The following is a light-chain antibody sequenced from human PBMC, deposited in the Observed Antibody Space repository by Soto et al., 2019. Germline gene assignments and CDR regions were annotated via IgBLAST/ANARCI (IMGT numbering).Light chain of an antibody. CDR3: QQYDSSPLN. Sequence: DIVMTQSPDSLAVSLGERATINCKSSQSVLHNSYNKNYLAWYQQQPGHPPKVLINWASTRESGVPDRFSGSGYGTDVTLTISDLQAEEVAGYDCQQYDSSPLNFGGGTKVEIK. J-gene: IGKJ4*01. CDR1: QSVLHNSYNKNY. V-gene: IGKV4-1*01. CDR2: WAS.